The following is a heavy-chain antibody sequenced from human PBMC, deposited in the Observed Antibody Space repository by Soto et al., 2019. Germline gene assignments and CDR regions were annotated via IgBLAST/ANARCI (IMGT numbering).Heavy chain of an antibody. Sequence: QLQLQESGPGLVKPSETLSLTCTVSGGSISSSSYYWGWIRQPSVKGLDWIGRIYYSGSTYYKPSIKSHDTISVDTSKNQFSLKLSSVTAADTAVYYCARVGHCSGGSCSPAPYNCWGQGTLVTVSS. CDR2: IYYSGST. CDR1: GGSISSSSYY. J-gene: IGHJ4*02. D-gene: IGHD2-15*01. V-gene: IGHV4-39*01. CDR3: ARVGHCSGGSCSPAPYNC.